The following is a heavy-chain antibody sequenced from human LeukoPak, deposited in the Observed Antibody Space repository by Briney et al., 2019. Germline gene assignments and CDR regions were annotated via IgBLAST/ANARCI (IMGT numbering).Heavy chain of an antibody. CDR2: INHSGST. CDR3: ASLEFSGYYYNDAFDI. V-gene: IGHV4-4*02. CDR1: GGSISRSNW. Sequence: SETLSLTCAVSGGSISRSNWWSWVRQPPGKGLEWIGEINHSGSTNYNPSLKSRVTISVDTSKNQFSLKLSSVTAADTAVYYCASLEFSGYYYNDAFDIWGQGTMVTVSS. J-gene: IGHJ3*02. D-gene: IGHD3-22*01.